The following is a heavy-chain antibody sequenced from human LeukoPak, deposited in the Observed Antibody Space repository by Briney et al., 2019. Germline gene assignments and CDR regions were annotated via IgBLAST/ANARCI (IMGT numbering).Heavy chain of an antibody. CDR2: ISPYNGNT. D-gene: IGHD2-2*01. J-gene: IGHJ6*02. CDR3: VRGGVHCSSISCYSMDV. Sequence: ASVKVSCKASGYTFTSYGITWVRQAPGQGLEWMGWISPYNGNTNYAQKVQGRVTMTTDTSTSTAYMELRSLRSDDTAVYYCVRGGVHCSSISCYSMDVWGQGTTATVSS. CDR1: GYTFTSYG. V-gene: IGHV1-18*01.